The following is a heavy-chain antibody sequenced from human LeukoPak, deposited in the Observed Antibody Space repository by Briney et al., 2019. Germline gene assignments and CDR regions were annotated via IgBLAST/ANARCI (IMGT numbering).Heavy chain of an antibody. Sequence: SETLSLTCTDSGGSISSSSYYWDWIRQSLGKGLEWIGNIYSGGSTYYTPSLKSRVTISVDTSKNQFSLKLSSVTAADTAIYFCARHSRSGSGGYENAFDIWGQGTMVTVSS. CDR2: IYSGGST. V-gene: IGHV4-39*01. CDR3: ARHSRSGSGGYENAFDI. J-gene: IGHJ3*02. CDR1: GGSISSSSYY. D-gene: IGHD5-12*01.